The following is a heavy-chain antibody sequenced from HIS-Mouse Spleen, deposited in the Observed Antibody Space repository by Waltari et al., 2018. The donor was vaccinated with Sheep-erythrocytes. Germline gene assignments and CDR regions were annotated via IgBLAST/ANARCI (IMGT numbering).Heavy chain of an antibody. Sequence: QVQLQESGPGLVKPSETLSLTCTVSGGPISSYYWSWIRQPPGKGLEWIGYIYYSGSTNYNPSLKSRVTISVDTSKNQFSLKLSSVTAADTAVYYCARDPAPHYFDYWGQGTLVTVSS. CDR3: ARDPAPHYFDY. J-gene: IGHJ4*02. V-gene: IGHV4-59*01. CDR1: GGPISSYY. CDR2: IYYSGST.